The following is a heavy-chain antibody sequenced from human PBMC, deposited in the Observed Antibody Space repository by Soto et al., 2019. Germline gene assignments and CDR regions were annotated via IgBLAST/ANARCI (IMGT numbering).Heavy chain of an antibody. J-gene: IGHJ4*02. CDR1: GYSFSSYW. D-gene: IGHD3-22*01. CDR3: ASDDSSGYLDY. CDR2: IYPGDSDT. Sequence: GESLKISCKGSGYSFSSYWIAWVRQMPGKGLEWMGIIYPGDSDTTYSPSFQGQVSISADKSINTAYLQWSSLKASDTAMYYCASDDSSGYLDYWGQGTLVTVSS. V-gene: IGHV5-51*01.